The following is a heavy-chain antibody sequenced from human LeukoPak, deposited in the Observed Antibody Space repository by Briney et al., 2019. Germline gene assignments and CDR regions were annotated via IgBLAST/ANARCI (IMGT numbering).Heavy chain of an antibody. D-gene: IGHD3-10*01. CDR2: MNPNSGNT. CDR3: ARGRYSENGRYQLLVYYYGSGSYLVDY. J-gene: IGHJ4*02. Sequence: GASVKVSCKASGYTFTSYDINWVRQATGLGLEWMGWMNPNSGNTGYAQKFQGRVTITRNTSISTAYMELSSLRSEDTAVYYCARGRYSENGRYQLLVYYYGSGSYLVDYWGQGTLVTVSS. CDR1: GYTFTSYD. V-gene: IGHV1-8*03.